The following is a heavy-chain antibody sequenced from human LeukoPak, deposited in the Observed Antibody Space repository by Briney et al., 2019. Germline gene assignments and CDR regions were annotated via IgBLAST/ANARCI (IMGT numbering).Heavy chain of an antibody. V-gene: IGHV4-59*08. J-gene: IGHJ4*01. CDR3: ARHRDYYDT. D-gene: IGHD3-22*01. CDR2: NYSSGSA. Sequence: SETLSLTCTVSGASINNNFWTWIRQPPGKGLEWIVYNYSSGSANYNPSVKIRVIISGDTSKNQISLNLTSVTAADAAVYFCARHRDYYDTWGHGTLVTVSS. CDR1: GASINNNF.